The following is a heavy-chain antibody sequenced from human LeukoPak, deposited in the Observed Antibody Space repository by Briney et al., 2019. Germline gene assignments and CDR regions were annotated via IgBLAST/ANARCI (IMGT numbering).Heavy chain of an antibody. D-gene: IGHD3-22*01. V-gene: IGHV3-23*01. CDR3: AKRGYNSSGYYGYFDY. J-gene: IGHJ4*02. CDR2: ISGSGGST. Sequence: GGSLRLSCAASGFTFSSYAMSWVRQAPGKGLEWVSVISGSGGSTYYADSVGGGFTISRDNSNNTLYQQMTSLRADDTAVYYCAKRGYNSSGYYGYFDYWAQGTLVTVSS. CDR1: GFTFSSYA.